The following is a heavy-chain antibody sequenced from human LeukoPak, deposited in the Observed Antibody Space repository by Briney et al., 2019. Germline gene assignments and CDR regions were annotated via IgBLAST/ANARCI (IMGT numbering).Heavy chain of an antibody. V-gene: IGHV3-23*01. CDR3: AKHRYDYADAFDY. D-gene: IGHD4-17*01. J-gene: IGHJ4*02. Sequence: QTGGSLRLSCAASGFTFSRYAMSWVRQAPGKGLGWVSVISGSGYSTYYADSVKGRFTISRDNSKNTLYLQMNSLRAEDTAVYYCAKHRYDYADAFDYWGQGTLVTVSS. CDR2: ISGSGYST. CDR1: GFTFSRYA.